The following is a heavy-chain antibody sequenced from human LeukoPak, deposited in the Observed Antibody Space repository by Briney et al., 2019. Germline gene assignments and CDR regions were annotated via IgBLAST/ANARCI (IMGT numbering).Heavy chain of an antibody. J-gene: IGHJ4*02. D-gene: IGHD3-3*01. CDR3: ARARYDFWSGYYGYYFDY. CDR1: GGSISSYY. Sequence: SETLSLTCTVSGGSISSYYWSWIRQPPGKGLEWIGYIYYSGSTNYNPSLKSRVTISVDTSKNQFSLKLSSVTAADTAVYYCARARYDFWSGYYGYYFDYWGQGTLVTVSS. CDR2: IYYSGST. V-gene: IGHV4-59*08.